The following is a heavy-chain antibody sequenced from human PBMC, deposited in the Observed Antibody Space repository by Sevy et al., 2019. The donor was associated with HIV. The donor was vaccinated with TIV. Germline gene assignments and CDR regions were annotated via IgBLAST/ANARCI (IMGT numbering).Heavy chain of an antibody. CDR3: ARAGYSDYYGMDV. Sequence: GGSLRLSCAASGFTFSSYSMNWVRQAPGKGLEWVSYISSSSTIYYADSVKGRFTISRDNAKNSLYLQMNSLRDKDTAVYYCARAGYSDYYGMDVWGQGTTVTVSS. D-gene: IGHD2-15*01. V-gene: IGHV3-48*02. CDR2: ISSSSTI. CDR1: GFTFSSYS. J-gene: IGHJ6*02.